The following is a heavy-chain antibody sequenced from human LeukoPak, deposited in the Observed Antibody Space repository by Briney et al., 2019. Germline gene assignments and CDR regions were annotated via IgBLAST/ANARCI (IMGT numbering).Heavy chain of an antibody. CDR2: MNPNSGNT. V-gene: IGHV1-8*01. Sequence: ASVKVSCKASGYTFTSYDINWVRQATGQGLEWMGWMNPNSGNTGYAQKFQGRVTMTRDTSTSTVYMELSSLRSEDTAVYYCAREWLEAFDYWGQGTLVTVSS. CDR1: GYTFTSYD. CDR3: AREWLEAFDY. D-gene: IGHD6-19*01. J-gene: IGHJ4*02.